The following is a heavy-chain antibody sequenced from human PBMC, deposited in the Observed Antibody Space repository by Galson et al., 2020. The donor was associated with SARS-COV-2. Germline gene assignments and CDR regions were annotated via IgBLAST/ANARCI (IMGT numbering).Heavy chain of an antibody. CDR2: ISDDGSEK. J-gene: IGHJ4*02. CDR1: GFSFTNYG. V-gene: IGHV3-30*03. Sequence: GGSLRLSCAASGFSFTNYGMHWVRQAPGKGLEWVAVISDDGSEKYYAESLKGRFTISRDNSKSTLFLQMNNVGVEDTAIYYCARDLGIDYWGQGTLVTVSS. CDR3: ARDLGIDY.